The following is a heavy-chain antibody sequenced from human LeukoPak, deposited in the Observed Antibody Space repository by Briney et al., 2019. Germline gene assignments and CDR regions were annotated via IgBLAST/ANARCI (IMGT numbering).Heavy chain of an antibody. CDR2: INHSGST. V-gene: IGHV4-34*01. D-gene: IGHD3-3*01. Sequence: SETLSLTCTVSGGSISSYYWSWIRQPPGKGLEWIGEINHSGSTNYNPSLKSRVTISVDTSKNQFSLKLSSVTAADTAVYYCARDVQDYGFWSGYFRASYGMDVWGQGTTVTVSS. J-gene: IGHJ6*02. CDR3: ARDVQDYGFWSGYFRASYGMDV. CDR1: GGSISSYY.